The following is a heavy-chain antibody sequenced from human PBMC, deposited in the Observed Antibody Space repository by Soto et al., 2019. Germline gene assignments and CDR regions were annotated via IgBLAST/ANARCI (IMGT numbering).Heavy chain of an antibody. CDR3: AREDDGGDRDYYGLDV. CDR2: IYYSGSI. V-gene: IGHV4-30-4*08. CDR1: GGSISSDIYH. Sequence: SETLSLTCTVSGGSISSDIYHWTWIRQSPGKGLEWIGYIYYSGSIFYNPSLKSRVTISVDTSKNQFSLQLGSVTAADTAVYFCAREDDGGDRDYYGLDVWGQGTTVTVSS. D-gene: IGHD2-21*02. J-gene: IGHJ6*02.